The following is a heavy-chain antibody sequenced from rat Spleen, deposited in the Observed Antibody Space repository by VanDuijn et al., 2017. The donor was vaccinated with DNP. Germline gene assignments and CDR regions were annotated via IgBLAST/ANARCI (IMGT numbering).Heavy chain of an antibody. CDR1: GFSLTSYH. D-gene: IGHD1-2*01. V-gene: IGHV2-32*01. Sequence: QVQLKESGPGLVQPSQTLSLTCTVSGFSLTSYHVHWVRQPPGKGLEWMGVVWSDGDTSYNSALRSRLSISRDTSKSQVFLKMNGLQTEDTATYYCARDHHGSYTHWFAYWGQGTLVTVSS. CDR2: VWSDGDT. J-gene: IGHJ3*01. CDR3: ARDHHGSYTHWFAY.